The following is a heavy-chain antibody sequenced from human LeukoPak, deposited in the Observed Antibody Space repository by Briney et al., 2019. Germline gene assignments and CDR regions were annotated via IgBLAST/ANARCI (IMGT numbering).Heavy chain of an antibody. CDR3: ARVRVVPAGYFDT. V-gene: IGHV3-74*01. J-gene: IGHJ4*02. CDR2: INSDGTSA. CDR1: GFTFSSYW. D-gene: IGHD2-2*01. Sequence: GGSLRLSCAASGFTFSSYWMHWVRQAPGKGLVWVSRINSDGTSAIYAVSVGGRFTISRDNAKNTLYLQMNSLGDEDTAVYYCARVRVVPAGYFDTWGQGTLVTVSS.